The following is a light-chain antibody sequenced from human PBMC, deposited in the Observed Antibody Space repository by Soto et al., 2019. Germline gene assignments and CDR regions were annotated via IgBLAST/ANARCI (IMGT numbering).Light chain of an antibody. V-gene: IGKV3-15*01. CDR1: QSLTTN. J-gene: IGKJ5*01. CDR3: QQSDDWPLT. Sequence: EVVMTQSPGTLSVSPGERAILSCRASQSLTTNLAWYQQKPGQAPRLLIHDASTRATGIPARFSGSGSGTEFTLTISSVQSEDFAVYYCQQSDDWPLTFGQGTRLETK. CDR2: DAS.